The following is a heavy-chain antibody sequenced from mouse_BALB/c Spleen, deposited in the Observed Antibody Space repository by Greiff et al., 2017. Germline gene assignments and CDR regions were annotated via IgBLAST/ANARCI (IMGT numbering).Heavy chain of an antibody. CDR3: ARPTTLRYRSFDY. CDR2: ISTYSGNT. Sequence: VMLQQSGPELVRPGVSVKISCKGSGYTFTDYAMHWVKQSHAKSLEWIGVISTYSGNTNYNQKFKGKATMTVDKSSSTAYMELARLTSEDSAIYFCARPTTLRYRSFDYWGQGTTLTVSS. D-gene: IGHD2-14*01. CDR1: GYTFTDYA. J-gene: IGHJ2*01. V-gene: IGHV1-67*01.